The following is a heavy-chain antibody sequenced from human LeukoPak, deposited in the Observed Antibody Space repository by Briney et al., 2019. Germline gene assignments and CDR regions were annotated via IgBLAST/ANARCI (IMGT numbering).Heavy chain of an antibody. CDR1: GFIFSSYA. D-gene: IGHD3-10*01. J-gene: IGHJ5*02. Sequence: GGSLRLSCAASGFIFSSYAMSWVRQAPGKGLEWVSAISGSASTTYYADSVKGRFTISRDNSKHTLYLQMNSLRADDTAVYYCAKVRVRGVIITPFDPWGQGTLVTVSS. V-gene: IGHV3-23*01. CDR3: AKVRVRGVIITPFDP. CDR2: ISGSASTT.